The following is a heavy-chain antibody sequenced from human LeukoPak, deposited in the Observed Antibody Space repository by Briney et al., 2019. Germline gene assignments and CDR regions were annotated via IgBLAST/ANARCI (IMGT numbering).Heavy chain of an antibody. CDR2: IYHSGST. J-gene: IGHJ3*02. V-gene: IGHV4-30-2*01. CDR3: ARGTPGSSSGSYYHVGGDAFDI. Sequence: PSQTLSLTCTVSGGSISSGGYYWSWIRQPPGKGLEWIGYIYHSGSTYYNPSLKSRVTISVDRSKNQFSLKLSSVTAADTAVYYCARGTPGSSSGSYYHVGGDAFDIWGQGTMVTVSS. CDR1: GGSISSGGYY. D-gene: IGHD1-26*01.